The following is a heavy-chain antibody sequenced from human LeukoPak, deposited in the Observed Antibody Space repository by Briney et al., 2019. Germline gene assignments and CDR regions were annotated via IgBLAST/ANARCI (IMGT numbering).Heavy chain of an antibody. Sequence: GGSLRLSCAASGFTVSSNYMTWVRQAPGKGLEWVSGISWNSGSIGYADSVKGRFTISRDNAKNSLYLQMNSLRAEDTALYYCAKDGDYSGSSGVDYWGQGTLVTVSS. D-gene: IGHD1-26*01. CDR3: AKDGDYSGSSGVDY. CDR2: ISWNSGSI. V-gene: IGHV3-9*01. J-gene: IGHJ4*02. CDR1: GFTVSSNY.